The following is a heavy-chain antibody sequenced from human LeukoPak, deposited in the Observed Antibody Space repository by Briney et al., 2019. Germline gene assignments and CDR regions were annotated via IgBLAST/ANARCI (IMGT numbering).Heavy chain of an antibody. CDR2: INPNSGGT. Sequence: GASVKVSCKASGYTFTGYYMHWVRQAPGQGLEWMGRINPNSGGTNYAQKFQGRVTMTRDTSISTAYMELSRLRSDDTAVYYCATMSSGWQNWFDPWGQGTLVTVSS. D-gene: IGHD6-19*01. CDR3: ATMSSGWQNWFDP. CDR1: GYTFTGYY. V-gene: IGHV1-2*06. J-gene: IGHJ5*02.